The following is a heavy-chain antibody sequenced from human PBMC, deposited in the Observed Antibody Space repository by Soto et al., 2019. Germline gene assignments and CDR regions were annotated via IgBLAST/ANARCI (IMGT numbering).Heavy chain of an antibody. D-gene: IGHD1-26*01. Sequence: GGSLRLPCAASGFTFSDHYMSWIRQAPGKGLEWLSYISGSNTYTDYADSVKGRFTISRDNARNSLFLQMNSLRADDTAVYYCARSMKGGKNFDYWGQGTLVTVSS. V-gene: IGHV3-11*03. J-gene: IGHJ4*02. CDR1: GFTFSDHY. CDR2: ISGSNTYT. CDR3: ARSMKGGKNFDY.